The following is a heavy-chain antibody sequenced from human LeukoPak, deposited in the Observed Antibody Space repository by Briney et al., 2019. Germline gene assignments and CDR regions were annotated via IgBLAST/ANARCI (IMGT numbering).Heavy chain of an antibody. CDR3: ARGEQSGSFSDY. Sequence: SETLSLTCAVSGYSISSGYYWSWIRQPPGKGLEWIGSIYHSGSTYYNPSLKSRVTISVDTSKNQFSLKLSSVTAADTAVYYCARGEQSGSFSDYWGQGTLVTVSS. CDR2: IYHSGST. V-gene: IGHV4-38-2*01. CDR1: GYSISSGYY. J-gene: IGHJ4*02. D-gene: IGHD1-26*01.